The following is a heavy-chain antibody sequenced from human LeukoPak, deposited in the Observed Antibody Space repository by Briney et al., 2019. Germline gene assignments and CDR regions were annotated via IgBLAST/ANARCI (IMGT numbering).Heavy chain of an antibody. V-gene: IGHV3-7*01. J-gene: IGHJ6*02. CDR1: GFTFSSYW. CDR2: KKQDGSEK. Sequence: GGSLRLSCAASGFTFSSYWMSWVRQAPGKGLEWVANKKQDGSEKYYVDFVKGRFTISRDNAKNSLYLQMNSLRAEDTAVYYCARDENYDFWSGYQYYYGMDVWGQGTTVTVSS. CDR3: ARDENYDFWSGYQYYYGMDV. D-gene: IGHD3-3*01.